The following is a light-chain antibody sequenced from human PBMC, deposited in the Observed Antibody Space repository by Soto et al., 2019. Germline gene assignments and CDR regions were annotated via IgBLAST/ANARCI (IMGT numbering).Light chain of an antibody. CDR1: NIGSKS. CDR3: QVWDSSSDHWV. Sequence: SYVVTQPPSVSVAPGKTASITCGGNNIGSKSVHWYQQKPGQAPELVIYYNNDRPSGIPERISGSNSGNTATLTVSRVEAGDEADYYCQVWDSSSDHWVFGGGTKLTVL. V-gene: IGLV3-21*04. CDR2: YNN. J-gene: IGLJ3*02.